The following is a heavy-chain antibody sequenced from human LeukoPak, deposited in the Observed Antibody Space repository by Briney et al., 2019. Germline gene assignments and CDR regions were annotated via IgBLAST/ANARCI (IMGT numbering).Heavy chain of an antibody. CDR2: LGPDETYT. J-gene: IGHJ4*02. Sequence: QSGRSLTLPCTASGFSFSISWMHWVRQAPGKGRAWASRLGPDETYTIYPESVKGRFIVSRDTGKDTLYLQMNNLSAEDTAIYYCARDTYNGGGDCSPIFANWGQGTLVSVSS. CDR1: GFSFSISW. V-gene: IGHV3-74*01. CDR3: ARDTYNGGGDCSPIFAN. D-gene: IGHD2-21*02.